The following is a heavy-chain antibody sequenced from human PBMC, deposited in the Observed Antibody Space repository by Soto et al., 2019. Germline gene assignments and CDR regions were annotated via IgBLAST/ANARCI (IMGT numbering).Heavy chain of an antibody. CDR1: GFSLSTSGMR. Sequence: SGPTLVNPPQTLTLTCTFSGFSLSTSGMRVSWIRQPPGKALEWLARIDWDDDKFYSTSLKTRLTISKDTPKNQVVLTMTNMDPVDTAAYYCARSIAARNFDYWGQGTLVTVSS. V-gene: IGHV2-70*04. J-gene: IGHJ4*02. CDR2: IDWDDDK. D-gene: IGHD6-6*01. CDR3: ARSIAARNFDY.